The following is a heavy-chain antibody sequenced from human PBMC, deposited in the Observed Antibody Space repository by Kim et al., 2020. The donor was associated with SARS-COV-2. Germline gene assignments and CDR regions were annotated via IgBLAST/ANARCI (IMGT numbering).Heavy chain of an antibody. CDR3: ARSLDIFHFWIGYPLGY. CDR1: GFNFSHYG. D-gene: IGHD3-3*02. J-gene: IGHJ4*02. V-gene: IGHV3-30*03. Sequence: GGSLRLSCAASGFNFSHYGMHWVRQAPGKGLEWVATISYEGSKIYYADSLQGRFTISKDSSKNTLFLQMNSLRPEDTAVYFCARSLDIFHFWIGYPLGYWGQGTLVTVSS. CDR2: ISYEGSKI.